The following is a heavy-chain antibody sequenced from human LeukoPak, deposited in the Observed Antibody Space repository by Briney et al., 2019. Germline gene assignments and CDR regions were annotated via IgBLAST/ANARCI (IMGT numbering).Heavy chain of an antibody. Sequence: GGSLRLSCAASGFTFSSYSMNWVRQAPGKGLEWVSSISSSSSYIYYADSVKGRFTISRDNAENSLYLQMNSLRAEDTAVYYCARGTQNRYCSGGSCYSAGYWGQGTLVTVSS. CDR2: ISSSSSYI. CDR1: GFTFSSYS. CDR3: ARGTQNRYCSGGSCYSAGY. J-gene: IGHJ4*02. D-gene: IGHD2-15*01. V-gene: IGHV3-21*01.